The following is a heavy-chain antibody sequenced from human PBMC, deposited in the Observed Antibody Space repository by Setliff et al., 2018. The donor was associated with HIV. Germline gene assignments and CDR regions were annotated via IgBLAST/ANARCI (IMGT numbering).Heavy chain of an antibody. V-gene: IGHV1-18*01. J-gene: IGHJ5*02. CDR1: GYSFTTYG. CDR2: ISVYNGQT. CDR3: ARGHHFYWFDP. Sequence: ASVKVSCKASGYSFTTYGISWVRQAPGQGLEWVGWISVYNGQTLYAQKVQDRITVTMDIPKDTAYMELRGLTPDDTAVYYCARGHHFYWFDPWGQGTLVTVSS.